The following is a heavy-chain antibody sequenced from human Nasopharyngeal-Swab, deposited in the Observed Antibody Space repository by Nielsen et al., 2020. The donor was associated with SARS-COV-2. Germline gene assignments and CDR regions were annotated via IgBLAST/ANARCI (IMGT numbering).Heavy chain of an antibody. V-gene: IGHV4-30-2*01. Sequence: SETLSLTCAVSGGSISSGGYSWGWIRQPPGKGLEWIGYIYHSGSTYYNPSLKSRVTISVDTSKNQFSLKLSSVTAADTAVYYCARDQVYCSGGSCYPYNWFDPWGQGTLVTVSS. D-gene: IGHD2-15*01. J-gene: IGHJ5*02. CDR1: GGSISSGGYS. CDR3: ARDQVYCSGGSCYPYNWFDP. CDR2: IYHSGST.